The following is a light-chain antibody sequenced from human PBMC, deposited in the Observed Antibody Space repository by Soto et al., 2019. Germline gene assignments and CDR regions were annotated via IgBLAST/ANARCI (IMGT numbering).Light chain of an antibody. CDR3: QQSYSLPIT. CDR2: AAS. J-gene: IGKJ5*01. V-gene: IGKV1-39*01. Sequence: DIQMTQSPSSLSASVGDRVTITCRASQSISFYLNWYQQRPGKAPKVLIYAASNLQSGVPSRFSGSGSGTEFSLTINSLQPEDFATYYCQQSYSLPITFGQGTRLE. CDR1: QSISFY.